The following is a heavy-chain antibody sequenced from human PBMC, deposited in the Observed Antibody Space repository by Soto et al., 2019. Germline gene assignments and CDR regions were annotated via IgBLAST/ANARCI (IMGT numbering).Heavy chain of an antibody. D-gene: IGHD3-3*01. Sequence: PGGSLRLSCAASGFTFSSYWMHWVRQAPGKGRVWVSRINSDGSSTSYADSVKGRFTISRDNAKNTLYLQMNSLRAEDTAVYYCARDYDFWSGYPNWFDPWGQGTLVPVSS. CDR3: ARDYDFWSGYPNWFDP. J-gene: IGHJ5*02. V-gene: IGHV3-74*01. CDR2: INSDGSST. CDR1: GFTFSSYW.